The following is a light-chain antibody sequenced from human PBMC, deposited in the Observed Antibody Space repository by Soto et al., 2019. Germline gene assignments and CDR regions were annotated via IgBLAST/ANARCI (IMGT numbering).Light chain of an antibody. J-gene: IGLJ1*01. CDR1: SSDVGGYNY. V-gene: IGLV2-8*01. Sequence: QSVLTQPPSASGSPGQSVTISCTGTSSDVGGYNYVSWYQQHPGKAPKLMIYEVSKRPSGVPDRFSGSKSGNTASLTVSGLQAEDEADYYCSSYAGSNYYVCGTGTKVAV. CDR2: EVS. CDR3: SSYAGSNYYV.